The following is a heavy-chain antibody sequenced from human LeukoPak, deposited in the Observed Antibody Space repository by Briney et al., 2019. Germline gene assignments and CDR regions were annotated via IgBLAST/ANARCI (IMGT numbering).Heavy chain of an antibody. CDR3: ARCSPGDSSNFYAVLQY. D-gene: IGHD3-22*01. CDR2: IIPVFGTT. Sequence: ATVKVSCKASGGTFSSYAVSWVRLTPGQGLEWLGGIIPVFGTTTYAQKFQAKVTMTADKSTDTAYLEISSLTSDDTAVYYCARCSPGDSSNFYAVLQYWGQGTQVTVST. CDR1: GGTFSSYA. J-gene: IGHJ4*02. V-gene: IGHV1-69*06.